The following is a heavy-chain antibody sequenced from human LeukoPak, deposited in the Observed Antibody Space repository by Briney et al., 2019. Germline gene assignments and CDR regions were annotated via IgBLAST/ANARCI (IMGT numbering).Heavy chain of an antibody. CDR1: GGTFSSYA. CDR2: IIPILGIA. CDR3: ARDRTYDSSGPWVYYGMDV. D-gene: IGHD3-22*01. V-gene: IGHV1-69*04. J-gene: IGHJ6*02. Sequence: SVKVSCTASGGTFSSYAISWVRQAPGQGLEWMGRIIPILGIANYAQKFQGGVSITADKSTSTAYMELSSLRSEDTAVYYCARDRTYDSSGPWVYYGMDVWGQGTTVTVSS.